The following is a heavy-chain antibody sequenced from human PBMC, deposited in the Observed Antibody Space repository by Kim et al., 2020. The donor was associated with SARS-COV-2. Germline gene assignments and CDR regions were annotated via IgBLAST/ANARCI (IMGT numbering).Heavy chain of an antibody. CDR1: GFNFSSYA. Sequence: GGSLRLSCAASGFNFSSYAMSWVRQAPGKGLEWVAAITCSGGNTYYADSVKGRFTISRDNSKNTLYLQMNSLRAEDTAVYYCAKEFTVLRWSGELLTRCRGAHGAFDIWGQGTMVTVSS. CDR2: ITCSGGNT. CDR3: AKEFTVLRWSGELLTRCRGAHGAFDI. J-gene: IGHJ3*02. V-gene: IGHV3-23*01. D-gene: IGHD3-10*01.